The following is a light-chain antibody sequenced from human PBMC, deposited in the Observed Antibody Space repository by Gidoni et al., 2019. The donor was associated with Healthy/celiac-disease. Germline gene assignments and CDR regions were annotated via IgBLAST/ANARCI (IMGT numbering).Light chain of an antibody. Sequence: ENLLTNSPVTLSLSPGERATLACSASQSVSSSYLAWYQQKPGQAPRLLIYGASSRATGIPDRFSGSGSGTDFTLTISRLEPEDFAVYYCQQYGSSPYTFGQGTKLEIK. CDR3: QQYGSSPYT. J-gene: IGKJ2*01. CDR1: QSVSSSY. V-gene: IGKV3-20*01. CDR2: GAS.